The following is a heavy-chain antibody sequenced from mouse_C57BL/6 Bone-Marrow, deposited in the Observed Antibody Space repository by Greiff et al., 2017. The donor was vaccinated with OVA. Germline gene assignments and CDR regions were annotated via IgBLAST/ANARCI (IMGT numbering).Heavy chain of an antibody. D-gene: IGHD1-1*01. J-gene: IGHJ3*01. CDR1: GFHIIDDY. CDR2: IDPENGDT. V-gene: IGHV14-4*01. Sequence: VHVKQSGAELVRPGASVKLSCTASGFHIIDDYMHWVKQRPEQGLEWIGWIDPENGDTEYASKFQGKATIPADTSSNTAYLQIISLTSEDTAVYYCTTAYYSSSRPFAYWGQGTLVTVSA. CDR3: TTAYYSSSRPFAY.